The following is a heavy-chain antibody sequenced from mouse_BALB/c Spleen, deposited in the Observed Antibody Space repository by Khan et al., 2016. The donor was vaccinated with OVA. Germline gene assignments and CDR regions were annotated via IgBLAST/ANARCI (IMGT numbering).Heavy chain of an antibody. V-gene: IGHV5-6-5*01. D-gene: IGHD2-14*01. CDR3: VREAYRYDEYYFDY. CDR1: GFTFSSYV. CDR2: ISSGGTP. J-gene: IGHJ2*01. Sequence: EVQLVESGGDLVKPGGSLKLSCAVSGFTFSSYVMSWVRQTPEKRLEWVASISSGGTPAYPDSLKGRVTIPRDNARNIMYLQMSSLRSEDSAMYYCVREAYRYDEYYFDYWGQGTTLTVSS.